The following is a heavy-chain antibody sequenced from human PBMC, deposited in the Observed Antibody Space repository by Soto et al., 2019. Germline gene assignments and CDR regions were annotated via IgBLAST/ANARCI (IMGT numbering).Heavy chain of an antibody. Sequence: GASVKVSCKASGYTFTSYTMHWVRQAPGQRLGWMGWINTGNGNTKYSEKFQDRVTIIRDTSASTAYMELSSLRSEDTAVHYCARSSQLRLGELSFDGMDVWGQGTTVTVSS. CDR1: GYTFTSYT. CDR2: INTGNGNT. CDR3: ARSSQLRLGELSFDGMDV. V-gene: IGHV1-3*04. J-gene: IGHJ6*02. D-gene: IGHD3-16*02.